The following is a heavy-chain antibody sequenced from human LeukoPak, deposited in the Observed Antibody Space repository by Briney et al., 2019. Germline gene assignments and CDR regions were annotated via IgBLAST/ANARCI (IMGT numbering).Heavy chain of an antibody. V-gene: IGHV3-11*04. CDR1: GFTFSDYY. CDR3: ASRYNYDYVWGSYKKELDY. D-gene: IGHD3-16*01. CDR2: ISSSGSTI. J-gene: IGHJ4*02. Sequence: PGGSLRLSCAASGFTFSDYYMSWIRQAPGKGLEWVSYISSSGSTIYYADSVKGRFTISRDNAKNSLYLQMNSLRAEDTAVYYCASRYNYDYVWGSYKKELDYWGQGTLVTVSS.